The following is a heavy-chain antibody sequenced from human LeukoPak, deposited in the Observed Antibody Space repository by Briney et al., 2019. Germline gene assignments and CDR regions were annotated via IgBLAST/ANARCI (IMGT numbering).Heavy chain of an antibody. CDR2: ISSSSSYI. V-gene: IGHV3-21*01. Sequence: GGSLRLSCAASGFTFSSYSMNWVRQAPGKGLEWVSSISSSSSYIYYADSVKGRFTISRDNAKNSLYLQMNSLRAEDTAVYYCAGEHDILTGYSPPNWFDPWGQGTLVTVSS. CDR1: GFTFSSYS. J-gene: IGHJ5*02. D-gene: IGHD3-9*01. CDR3: AGEHDILTGYSPPNWFDP.